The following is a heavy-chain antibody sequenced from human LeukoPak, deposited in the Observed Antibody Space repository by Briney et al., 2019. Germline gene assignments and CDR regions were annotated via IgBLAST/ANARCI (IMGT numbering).Heavy chain of an antibody. CDR1: GYTFTNYY. D-gene: IGHD6-13*01. CDR2: INPSGGST. CDR3: AKDWHISSWYGRFDP. Sequence: ASVKVSCKASGYTFTNYYVHWVRQAPGQGLDWMGIINPSGGSTSYAQKFQGRVTMTRDMSTSTVYMELSSLRAEDTAVYYCAKDWHISSWYGRFDPWGQGTLVTVSS. J-gene: IGHJ5*02. V-gene: IGHV1-46*01.